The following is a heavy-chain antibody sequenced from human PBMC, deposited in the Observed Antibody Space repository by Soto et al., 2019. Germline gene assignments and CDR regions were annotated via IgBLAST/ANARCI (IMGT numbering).Heavy chain of an antibody. D-gene: IGHD3-9*01. CDR3: AGYFDWLLEDAFDV. Sequence: HPGGSLRLSCAASGFTFSAYVMSWVRQAPGKGLEWVSTIIGSGGSTDYADSVKGRFTISRDNYKNTLYLQMNSLRAEDTAVYYCAGYFDWLLEDAFDVWGQGAMVTVSS. V-gene: IGHV3-23*01. CDR2: IIGSGGST. J-gene: IGHJ3*01. CDR1: GFTFSAYV.